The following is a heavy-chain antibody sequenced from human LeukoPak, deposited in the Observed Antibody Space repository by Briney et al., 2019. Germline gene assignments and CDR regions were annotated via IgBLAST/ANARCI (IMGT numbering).Heavy chain of an antibody. V-gene: IGHV1-18*01. J-gene: IGHJ3*02. Sequence: GASVKVSCKAAGYIFTTYGISWVRQAPGQGLGWMGWISVYNDDTNYAQKLQGRVTMTTDTSTSTAYMELRSLTSDDTAVYYCARDHGFSGGSYFDTFDIWGRGTMVTVSS. CDR2: ISVYNDDT. D-gene: IGHD1-26*01. CDR1: GYIFTTYG. CDR3: ARDHGFSGGSYFDTFDI.